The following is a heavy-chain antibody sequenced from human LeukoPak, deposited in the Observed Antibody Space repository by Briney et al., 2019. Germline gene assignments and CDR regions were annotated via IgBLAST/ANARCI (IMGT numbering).Heavy chain of an antibody. J-gene: IGHJ4*02. D-gene: IGHD3-22*01. V-gene: IGHV4-34*01. CDR3: ARGYEDYYDSSGHSHFDY. Sequence: SETLSLTCAVYGGSFSGYYWSWIRQPPGKGLEWIGEINHSGSTNYNPSLKSRVTISVDTSKSQFSLKLSSVTAADTAVYYCARGYEDYYDSSGHSHFDYWGQGTLVTVSS. CDR1: GGSFSGYY. CDR2: INHSGST.